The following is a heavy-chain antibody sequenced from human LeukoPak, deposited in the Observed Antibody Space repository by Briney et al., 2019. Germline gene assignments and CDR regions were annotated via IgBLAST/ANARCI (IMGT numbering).Heavy chain of an antibody. J-gene: IGHJ4*02. Sequence: SETLSLTCSVSGASISTTNYYWGRLRQPPGKGGEGIGSIYYTGSTYNSPSLKGRVTVSVDTSNNHFSLRLNSVTAADTAVYYCARHRGRNGGYSFDDWGQGTLVTVSS. D-gene: IGHD2-8*01. CDR2: IYYTGST. CDR3: ARHRGRNGGYSFDD. CDR1: GASISTTNYY. V-gene: IGHV4-39*01.